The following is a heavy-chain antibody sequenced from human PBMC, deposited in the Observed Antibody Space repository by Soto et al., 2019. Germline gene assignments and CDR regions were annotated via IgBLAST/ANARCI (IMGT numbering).Heavy chain of an antibody. CDR3: APRQEGVHGMRWFDP. CDR1: GFSLSTSGVG. Sequence: QITLKESGPTLVKPTQTLTLTCTFSGFSLSTSGVGVGWIRQPPGKALEWLALIYWDDDKRYSPSLKSRLTITKDPPKNQVVLTMTNIDPVDTATYYCAPRQEGVHGMRWFDPWGQGTLVTVSS. D-gene: IGHD3-10*01. J-gene: IGHJ5*02. V-gene: IGHV2-5*02. CDR2: IYWDDDK.